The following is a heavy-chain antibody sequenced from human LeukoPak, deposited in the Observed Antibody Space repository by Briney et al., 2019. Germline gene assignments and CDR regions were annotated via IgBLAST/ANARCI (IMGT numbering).Heavy chain of an antibody. CDR3: ARDLTPDYGSGSFPDY. J-gene: IGHJ4*02. Sequence: GGSLRLSCAASGFTFSSYAMHWVRQAPGKGLEWVAVISYDGSSKYYADSVKGRFTISRDNSKNTLYLQMNSLRAEDTAVYYCARDLTPDYGSGSFPDYWGQGTLVTVSS. V-gene: IGHV3-30-3*01. CDR2: ISYDGSSK. D-gene: IGHD3-10*01. CDR1: GFTFSSYA.